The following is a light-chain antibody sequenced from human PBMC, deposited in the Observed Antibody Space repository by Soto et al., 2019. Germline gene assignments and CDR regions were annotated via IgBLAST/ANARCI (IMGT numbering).Light chain of an antibody. CDR1: QSVSSNY. V-gene: IGKV3-20*01. Sequence: DIVLAQSPGTLSLSPGERATLSCRASQSVSSNYIAWYHQKPGQAPRLLIYGASTRATGIPDRFSGSGSGTDFTLTISRLEPEDFAVYYCQQYGSSPRTFGQGTKVDIK. CDR3: QQYGSSPRT. CDR2: GAS. J-gene: IGKJ1*01.